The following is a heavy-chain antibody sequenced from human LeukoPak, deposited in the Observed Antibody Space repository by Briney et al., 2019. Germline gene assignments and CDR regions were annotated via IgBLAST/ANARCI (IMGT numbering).Heavy chain of an antibody. Sequence: GGSLRLSCAASEFTFSSYAMSWVRQAPGKGLEWVSTISGSGGSTYYAESVEGRFTISRDNNKNTLYLQMNSLRAEDTAIYYCAKNGDRGAYCSGGSCYPYYYYNMDVWGKGTTVTISS. J-gene: IGHJ6*03. D-gene: IGHD2-15*01. CDR1: EFTFSSYA. CDR3: AKNGDRGAYCSGGSCYPYYYYNMDV. V-gene: IGHV3-23*01. CDR2: ISGSGGST.